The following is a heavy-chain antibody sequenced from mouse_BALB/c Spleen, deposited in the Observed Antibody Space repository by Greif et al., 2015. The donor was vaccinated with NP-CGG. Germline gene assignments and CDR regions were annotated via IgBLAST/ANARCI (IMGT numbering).Heavy chain of an antibody. J-gene: IGHJ4*01. CDR2: IYPGNVNT. CDR3: ARQGAMDY. V-gene: IGHV1S56*01. Sequence: VQLQESGPELVKPGASVRISCKASGYTFTSYYIHWVKQRPGQGLEWIGWIYPGNVNTKYNEKFKGKATLTADKSTSTAYMQLSSLTSEDSAVYFCARQGAMDYWGQGTSVTVSS. CDR1: GYTFTSYY.